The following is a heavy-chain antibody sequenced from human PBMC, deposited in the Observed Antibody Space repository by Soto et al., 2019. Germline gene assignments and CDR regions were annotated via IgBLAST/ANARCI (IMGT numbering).Heavy chain of an antibody. Sequence: QVQLVQSGAEVKKPGSSVKVSCKASGGTFSNYPISWVRQAPGQGLEWMGGIIPIFGTVNYAQKFQGRVTITADESTSTGYMELSSLRSEDTAVYYCARGNHRWLQLWYFDIWGRGTLVTVSS. CDR2: IIPIFGTV. J-gene: IGHJ2*01. V-gene: IGHV1-69*12. CDR3: ARGNHRWLQLWYFDI. CDR1: GGTFSNYP. D-gene: IGHD5-12*01.